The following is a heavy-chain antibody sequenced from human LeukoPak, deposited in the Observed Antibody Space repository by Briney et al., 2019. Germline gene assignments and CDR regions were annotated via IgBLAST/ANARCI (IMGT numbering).Heavy chain of an antibody. CDR2: IYYSGST. J-gene: IGHJ4*02. V-gene: IGHV4-59*01. Sequence: SETLSLTCTVSAGFISSYYWSWIRQPPGKGLEWIGYIYYSGSTNYNPSLKSRVTISVDTSKNQFSLKLSSVTAADTAVYYCARELSYGDYDYWGQGTLVTVSS. CDR1: AGFISSYY. CDR3: ARELSYGDYDY. D-gene: IGHD4-17*01.